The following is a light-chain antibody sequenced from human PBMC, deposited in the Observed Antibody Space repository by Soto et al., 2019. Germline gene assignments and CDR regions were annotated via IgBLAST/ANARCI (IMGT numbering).Light chain of an antibody. CDR3: QQFKNYLIT. J-gene: IGKJ5*01. CDR2: DAS. Sequence: AIQLTQSPASRSASVGDRVTITCRASQGISSALAWYQQKQGKAPKXLIYDASSLESGVPSRFSGSGSGTDLTITISSLKPEDFATDECQQFKNYLITFGQGTRLEIK. V-gene: IGKV1D-13*01. CDR1: QGISSA.